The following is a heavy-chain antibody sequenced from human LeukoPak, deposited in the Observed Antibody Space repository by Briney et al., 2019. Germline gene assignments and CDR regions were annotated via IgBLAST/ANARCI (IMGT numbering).Heavy chain of an antibody. CDR2: INPDSGGT. V-gene: IGHV1-2*02. J-gene: IGHJ4*02. CDR1: GYTFTGYY. D-gene: IGHD3-10*01. Sequence: ASVKVSCKASGYTFTGYYMHWVRQAPGQGLEWMGWINPDSGGTNYAQKFQGRVTMTRDTSNSTAYMELSRLRSDDTAIYYCARDYASLGSGDFDYWGQGTLVTVSS. CDR3: ARDYASLGSGDFDY.